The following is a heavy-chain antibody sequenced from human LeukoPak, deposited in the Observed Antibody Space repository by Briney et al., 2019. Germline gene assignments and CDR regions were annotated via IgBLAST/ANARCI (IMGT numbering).Heavy chain of an antibody. D-gene: IGHD3-22*01. J-gene: IGHJ6*02. CDR2: IIPIFGTA. CDR1: GYTFTSYA. CDR3: ASWNYYGSSGYNPHYYYYYGMDV. V-gene: IGHV1-69*13. Sequence: ASVKVSCKASGYTFTSYALHWVRQAPGQGLEWMGGIIPIFGTANYAQKFQGRVTITADESTSTAYMELSSLRSEDTAVYYCASWNYYGSSGYNPHYYYYYGMDVWGQGTTVTVSS.